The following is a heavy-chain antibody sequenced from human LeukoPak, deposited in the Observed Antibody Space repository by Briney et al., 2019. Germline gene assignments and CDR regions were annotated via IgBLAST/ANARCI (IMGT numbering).Heavy chain of an antibody. V-gene: IGHV1-2*02. CDR1: GYTFTGYY. CDR3: ARLFGYSYVGAFDI. CDR2: INPNSGGT. J-gene: IGHJ3*02. D-gene: IGHD2-15*01. Sequence: ASVKVSCKASGYTFTGYYMHWVRQAPGQGLEWMGWINPNSGGTNYAQKFQGRVTMTRDTSISTAYMELSRLRSDDTAVYYCARLFGYSYVGAFDIWGQGTMVTVSS.